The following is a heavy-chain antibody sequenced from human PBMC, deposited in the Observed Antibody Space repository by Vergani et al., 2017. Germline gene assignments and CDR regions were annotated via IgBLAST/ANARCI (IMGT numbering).Heavy chain of an antibody. Sequence: QVQLVESGGGLVKPGGSLRLSCAASGFTFSDYYMSWIRQAPGKGLEWVSYISSSSSYIYYADSVKGRFTISRDNAKNSLYLQMNSLRAEDTAVYYCARDYSNYVFDPYYYYYMDVWGKGTTVTVSS. CDR2: ISSSSSYI. CDR3: ARDYSNYVFDPYYYYYMDV. CDR1: GFTFSDYY. D-gene: IGHD4-11*01. J-gene: IGHJ6*03. V-gene: IGHV3-11*06.